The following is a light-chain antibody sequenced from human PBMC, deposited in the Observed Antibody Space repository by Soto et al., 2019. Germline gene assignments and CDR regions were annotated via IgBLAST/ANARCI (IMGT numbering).Light chain of an antibody. CDR3: QQYGGSPQT. CDR2: GAS. Sequence: EIVLTQSPGTLALSPGEGATLSCRASQSVSKNLAWYQQKPGQAPRLLIYGASSRATGIPVSFSGSGSGTDFTLTISRLEPEDFAVYYCQQYGGSPQTFGQGTKVEIK. V-gene: IGKV3-20*01. CDR1: QSVSKN. J-gene: IGKJ1*01.